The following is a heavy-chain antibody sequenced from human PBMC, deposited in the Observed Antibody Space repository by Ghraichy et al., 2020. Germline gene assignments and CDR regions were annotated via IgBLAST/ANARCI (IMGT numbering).Heavy chain of an antibody. Sequence: GALRLSCAASGFTFSSYEMNWVRQAPGKGLEWVSCISSSSNPIYYADSVRGRFTISRDNAKNSLFLQMNSLRAEDTAVYYCAREPFSEYSYGYRYFDVWGRGTLVTVSS. CDR3: AREPFSEYSYGYRYFDV. CDR1: GFTFSSYE. J-gene: IGHJ2*01. D-gene: IGHD5-18*01. V-gene: IGHV3-48*03. CDR2: ISSSSNPI.